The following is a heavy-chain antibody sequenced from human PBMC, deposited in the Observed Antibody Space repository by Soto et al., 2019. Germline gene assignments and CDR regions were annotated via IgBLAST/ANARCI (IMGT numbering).Heavy chain of an antibody. V-gene: IGHV1-69*02. Sequence: QVQLVQSGAEVKKPGSSVKVSCKASGGTFSSYTISWVRQAPGQGLEWMGRIIPILGIANYAQKFQGRVTINADKSTSTAYMELSSLRSEDTAVYYCARGPYSSGWVLNWFDPWGQGTLVTVSS. CDR2: IIPILGIA. D-gene: IGHD6-19*01. CDR3: ARGPYSSGWVLNWFDP. J-gene: IGHJ5*02. CDR1: GGTFSSYT.